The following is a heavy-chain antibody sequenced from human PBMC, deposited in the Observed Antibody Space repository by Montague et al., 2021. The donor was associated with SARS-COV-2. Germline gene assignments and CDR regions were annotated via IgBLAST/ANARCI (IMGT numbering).Heavy chain of an antibody. V-gene: IGHV2-70*04. J-gene: IGHJ4*02. CDR3: ARSYYDILTAYYTPFDY. CDR1: GFSLSTSGMR. Sequence: VKPTQTLTLTCTFSGFSLSTSGMRASWIRQPPGKALEWLARIDWDDDKFYSTSLKTRLTISKDTSKNLVVLTMTNMDPVDTATYYCARSYYDILTAYYTPFDYWGQGTLVTVSS. CDR2: IDWDDDK. D-gene: IGHD3-9*01.